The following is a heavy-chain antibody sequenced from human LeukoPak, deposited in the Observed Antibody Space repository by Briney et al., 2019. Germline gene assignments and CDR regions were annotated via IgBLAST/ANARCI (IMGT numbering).Heavy chain of an antibody. J-gene: IGHJ4*02. Sequence: SETLSLTCTVSGGSISSYYWSWIRQPPGKGLEWIGYIYYSGSTNYNPSPKSRVTISVDTSKNQFSLKLSSVTAADTAVYYCARDASGHFDYWGQGTLVTVSS. CDR2: IYYSGST. D-gene: IGHD3-10*01. CDR1: GGSISSYY. V-gene: IGHV4-59*01. CDR3: ARDASGHFDY.